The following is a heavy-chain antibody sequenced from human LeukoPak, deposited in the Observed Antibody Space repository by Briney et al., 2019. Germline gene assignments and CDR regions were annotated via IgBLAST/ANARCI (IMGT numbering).Heavy chain of an antibody. J-gene: IGHJ5*02. Sequence: GGSLRLSCVVSGLTVSNNYMTWVRQAPGKGLEWVSLIFSGGGTYYADSVKGRFTISRDSSKNTLYLQMNSLGAEDTALYYCARDPGAAAGNLWSWGQGTLVTVS. D-gene: IGHD6-25*01. CDR1: GLTVSNNY. CDR2: IFSGGGT. V-gene: IGHV3-66*01. CDR3: ARDPGAAAGNLWS.